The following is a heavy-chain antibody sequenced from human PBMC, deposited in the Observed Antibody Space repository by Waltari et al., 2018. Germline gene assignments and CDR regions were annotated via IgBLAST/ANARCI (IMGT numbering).Heavy chain of an antibody. V-gene: IGHV4-61*09. D-gene: IGHD6-6*01. CDR1: GGSISSGSYY. CDR3: ARERGGGYSSSSWRHWYFDL. Sequence: QVQLQESGPGLVKPSQTLSLTCTVSGGSISSGSYYWSWIRQPAGKGLEWIGYIQTSGSTNYNPPLKSRVTISVDTSKNQFSLKLSSVTAADTAVYYCARERGGGYSSSSWRHWYFDLWGRGTLVTVSS. J-gene: IGHJ2*01. CDR2: IQTSGST.